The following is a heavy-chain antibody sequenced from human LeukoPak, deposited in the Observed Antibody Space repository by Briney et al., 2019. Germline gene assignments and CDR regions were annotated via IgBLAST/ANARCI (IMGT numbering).Heavy chain of an antibody. D-gene: IGHD2-2*01. CDR3: ARQGESVVPAALFDY. Sequence: SETLSLTCTVSGGSISSYYWSWIRQPPGKGLEWIGYIYYSGSTNYNPSLKSRVTISVDTSKNQFSLKLSSVTAADTAVYYCARQGESVVPAALFDYWGQGTLVTVSS. CDR1: GGSISSYY. J-gene: IGHJ4*02. V-gene: IGHV4-59*08. CDR2: IYYSGST.